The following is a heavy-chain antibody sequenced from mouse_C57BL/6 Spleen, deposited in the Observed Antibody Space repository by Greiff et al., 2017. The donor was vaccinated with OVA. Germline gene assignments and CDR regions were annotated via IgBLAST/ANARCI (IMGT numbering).Heavy chain of an antibody. CDR3: ARKDILGNGGSMDY. D-gene: IGHD2-1*01. CDR2: IYPGDGDT. J-gene: IGHJ4*01. Sequence: QVQLQQSGAELVKPGASVKISCKASGYVFSSYWMNWVKQRPGKGLEWIGQIYPGDGDTNYNGKFKGKATLTADKSSSTAYMQLSSLTSEDSAVYFCARKDILGNGGSMDYWGQGTSVTVSS. V-gene: IGHV1-80*01. CDR1: GYVFSSYW.